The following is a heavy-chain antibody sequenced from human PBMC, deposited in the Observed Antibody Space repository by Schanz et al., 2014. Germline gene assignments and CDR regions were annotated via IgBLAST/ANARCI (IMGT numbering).Heavy chain of an antibody. CDR3: ARDHPHRGVTGYYNDV. J-gene: IGHJ6*02. D-gene: IGHD3-9*01. Sequence: VQLEESGGGLVQPGGSLRLSCAASGFTFSSYGMHWVRQAPGKGLEWVAVIWYDGNNKYYADSVKGRFTISRDNAKNSLYLQMNSLRDEDTAVYYCARDHPHRGVTGYYNDVWGQGTSVTVSS. CDR2: IWYDGNNK. V-gene: IGHV3-33*01. CDR1: GFTFSSYG.